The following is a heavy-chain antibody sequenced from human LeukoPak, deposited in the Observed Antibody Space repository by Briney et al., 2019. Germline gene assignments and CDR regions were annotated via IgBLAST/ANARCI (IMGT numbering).Heavy chain of an antibody. D-gene: IGHD6-19*01. V-gene: IGHV4-39*01. Sequence: SETLSLTCTVSGGSISSSSYYWGWIRQPPGKGLEWIGSIYYSGSTYYNPSLKSRVTISVDTSKNQFSLKLSSVTAADTAVYYCARLESVAGLLVNWGQGTLVTVSS. CDR1: GGSISSSSYY. CDR3: ARLESVAGLLVN. CDR2: IYYSGST. J-gene: IGHJ4*02.